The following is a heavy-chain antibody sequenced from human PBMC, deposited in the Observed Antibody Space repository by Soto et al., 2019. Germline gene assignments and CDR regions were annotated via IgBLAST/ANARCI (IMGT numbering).Heavy chain of an antibody. CDR3: AREEIEWFGELSPYFDY. CDR1: GFTFSSYG. D-gene: IGHD3-10*01. J-gene: IGHJ4*02. V-gene: IGHV3-33*01. Sequence: PGGSLRLSCAASGFTFSSYGMHWVRQAPGKGLEWVAVIWYDGSNKYYADSVKGRFTISRDNSKNTLYLQMNSLRAEDTAVYYCAREEIEWFGELSPYFDYWGQGTLVTVSS. CDR2: IWYDGSNK.